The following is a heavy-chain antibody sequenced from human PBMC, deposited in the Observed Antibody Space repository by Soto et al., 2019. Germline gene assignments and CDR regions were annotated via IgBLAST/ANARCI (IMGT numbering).Heavy chain of an antibody. CDR2: IHHSGNT. CDR1: GGSISSDTYS. Sequence: QLQLQESGSGLVKPSQTLSLTCAVSGGSISSDTYSWSWIRQPPGKGLEWVGYIHHSGNTYFNPSLKSRVTISVDRSKNQLSLKLTSVTAADTAVYYCARTMLLGWLDPWGQGTLVTVSS. V-gene: IGHV4-30-2*01. J-gene: IGHJ5*02. D-gene: IGHD2-15*01. CDR3: ARTMLLGWLDP.